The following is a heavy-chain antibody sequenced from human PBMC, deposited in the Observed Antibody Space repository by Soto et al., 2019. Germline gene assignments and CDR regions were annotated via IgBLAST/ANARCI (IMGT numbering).Heavy chain of an antibody. CDR1: GDSVSSNSAA. Sequence: PSQTLSLTCAISGDSVSSNSAAWNWIRQSPSRGLEWLGRTYYRSKWYNDYAVSVKSRITINPDTSKNQFSLQLNSVAPEDTAVYYCARDRGSSGWYVDAFDIWGQGTVVTVSS. D-gene: IGHD6-19*01. J-gene: IGHJ3*02. CDR3: ARDRGSSGWYVDAFDI. CDR2: TYYRSKWYN. V-gene: IGHV6-1*01.